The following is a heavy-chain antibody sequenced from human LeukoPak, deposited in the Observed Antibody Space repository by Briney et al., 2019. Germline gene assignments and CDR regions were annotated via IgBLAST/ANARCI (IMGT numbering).Heavy chain of an antibody. V-gene: IGHV3-30*03. D-gene: IGHD5-12*01. CDR1: GFTFSSYG. Sequence: GGSLRLSCAASGFTFSSYGMHWVRQAPGKGLEWVAVISYDGSNKYYADSVKGRFTISRDNSKNTLYLQMNSLRAEDTAVYYCARDTYIVATIRPSYYYYYGMDVWGPGTTVTVSS. CDR3: ARDTYIVATIRPSYYYYYGMDV. CDR2: ISYDGSNK. J-gene: IGHJ6*02.